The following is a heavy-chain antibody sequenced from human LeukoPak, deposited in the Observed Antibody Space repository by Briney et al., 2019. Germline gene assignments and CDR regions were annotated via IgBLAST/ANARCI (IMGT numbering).Heavy chain of an antibody. CDR2: IRSKAYGGTT. D-gene: IGHD3-3*01. V-gene: IGHV3-49*04. CDR3: TNAFDSWSGYPGY. CDR1: GFTFGDYA. Sequence: GGSLRLSCTASGFTFGDYAMSWVRQAPGKGLEWVGFIRSKAYGGTTEYAASVKGRFTISRDDSKSIAYLQMNSLKTEDTAVYYCTNAFDSWSGYPGYWGQGTLVTVSS. J-gene: IGHJ4*02.